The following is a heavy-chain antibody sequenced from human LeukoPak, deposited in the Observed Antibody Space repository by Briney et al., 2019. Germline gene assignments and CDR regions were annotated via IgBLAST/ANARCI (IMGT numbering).Heavy chain of an antibody. CDR2: IRYDGGNK. CDR1: GFTFSSYG. J-gene: IGHJ4*02. V-gene: IGHV3-30*02. D-gene: IGHD2-2*01. Sequence: GGSLRLSCAASGFTFSSYGMHWVRQAPRKGLEWVAFIRYDGGNKYYADSVKGRFTISRDNSKNTLYLQMNSQRGEDTAVYYGAKDRVNCSSTSCYSVGGNFAYWGQGTLVTVSS. CDR3: AKDRVNCSSTSCYSVGGNFAY.